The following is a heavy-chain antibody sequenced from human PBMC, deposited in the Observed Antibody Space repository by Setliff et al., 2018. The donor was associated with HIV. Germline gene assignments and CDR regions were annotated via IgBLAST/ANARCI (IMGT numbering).Heavy chain of an antibody. CDR1: GGSINNYY. CDR3: ARDYYYDSSGYSNWFDP. J-gene: IGHJ5*02. Sequence: SSETLSLTCTVSGGSINNYYWSWIRQPPGKGLEWIGYIYPNGSPDYPSGNIVYNPSFRSRVTLSLDTSKNQFSLKLTSVTAADAAVYCCARDYYYDSSGYSNWFDPWGQGTLVTVSS. V-gene: IGHV4-4*08. CDR2: IYPNGSP. D-gene: IGHD3-22*01.